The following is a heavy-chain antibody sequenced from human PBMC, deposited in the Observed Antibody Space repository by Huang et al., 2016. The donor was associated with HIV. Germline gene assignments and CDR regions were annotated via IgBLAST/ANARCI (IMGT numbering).Heavy chain of an antibody. V-gene: IGHV3-33*04. CDR1: GFILSNYG. CDR3: ARGDYYDSSGYHPGYFDY. J-gene: IGHJ4*02. CDR2: IRNDGMKK. D-gene: IGHD3-22*01. Sequence: VQLIESGGGVVQPGKSLRLSCATSGFILSNYGMHWVRQAPGKGLKWGAFIRNDGMKKKYADSVRGRFTVGRDNGNNTLFLQMRSLGVDDTAVYYCARGDYYDSSGYHPGYFDYWGQGILVTVSS.